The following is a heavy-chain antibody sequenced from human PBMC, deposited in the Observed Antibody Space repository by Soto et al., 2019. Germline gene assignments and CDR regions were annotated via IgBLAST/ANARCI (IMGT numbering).Heavy chain of an antibody. D-gene: IGHD6-13*01. CDR1: GYTFTGYY. Sequence: GASVKVSCNASGYTFTGYYMHWVRQAPGQGLEWMGWLNPNSGGTNYAQKCQGRVTMTRDTSISTAYMELSRRRSDDTAVYYCARRSSSWIWFDPGGQGTLVTVSS. CDR2: LNPNSGGT. J-gene: IGHJ5*02. CDR3: ARRSSSWIWFDP. V-gene: IGHV1-2*02.